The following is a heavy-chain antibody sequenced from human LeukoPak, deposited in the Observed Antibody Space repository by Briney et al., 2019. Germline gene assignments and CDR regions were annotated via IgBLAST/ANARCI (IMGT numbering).Heavy chain of an antibody. CDR3: ANLDPITGTNWFDP. J-gene: IGHJ5*02. Sequence: ASVKVSCKASGYTFTSYGISWVRQAPGQGLEWMGWISAYNGNTNYAQKLQGRVTMTTDTSTSTAYMELRSLRSDDTAVYYCANLDPITGTNWFDPWGQGTLVTVSS. V-gene: IGHV1-18*01. D-gene: IGHD1-7*01. CDR1: GYTFTSYG. CDR2: ISAYNGNT.